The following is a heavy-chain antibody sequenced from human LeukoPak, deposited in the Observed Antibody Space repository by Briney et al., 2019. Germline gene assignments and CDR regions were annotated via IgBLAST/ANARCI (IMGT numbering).Heavy chain of an antibody. V-gene: IGHV4-38-2*02. J-gene: IGHJ4*02. D-gene: IGHD5-24*01. CDR1: GFSISSGYY. CDR3: ARGLGYNNRGAVSY. Sequence: SETLSLTCTVSGFSISSGYYWAWIRQPPGKGLEWIGEINHSGSTNYNPSLKSRVTTSVDTSKNQFSLKLSSVTAADTAVYYCARGLGYNNRGAVSYWGQGTLVTVSS. CDR2: INHSGST.